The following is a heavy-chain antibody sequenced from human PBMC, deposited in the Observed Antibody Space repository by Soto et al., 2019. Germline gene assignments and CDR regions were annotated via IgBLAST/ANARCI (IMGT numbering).Heavy chain of an antibody. CDR3: ARDSHVLRYFDWLSNWFDP. J-gene: IGHJ5*02. CDR1: GFTFSSYS. D-gene: IGHD3-9*01. V-gene: IGHV3-48*02. Sequence: EVQLVESGGGLVQPGGSLRLSCAASGFTFSSYSMNWVRQAPGKGLEWVSYISSSSSTIYYADSVKGRFTISRDNAKNSLYLQMNSLRDEDTAVYYCARDSHVLRYFDWLSNWFDPWGQGTLVTVSS. CDR2: ISSSSSTI.